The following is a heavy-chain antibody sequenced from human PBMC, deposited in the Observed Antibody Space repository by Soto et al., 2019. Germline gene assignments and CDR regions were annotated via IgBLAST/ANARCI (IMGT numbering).Heavy chain of an antibody. CDR1: GFTFNNAW. D-gene: IGHD2-15*01. CDR3: TTDDIQWQLHLNY. J-gene: IGHJ4*02. Sequence: GGPLRLSCAASGFTFNNAWMNWFRKAQGKGLEWVGRIKSKTDGGTTDYAAPIKGRFTISRDDSIHTLYLQMNSLKTEDTAVYYCTTDDIQWQLHLNYWGQGTLVTVSS. CDR2: IKSKTDGGTT. V-gene: IGHV3-15*07.